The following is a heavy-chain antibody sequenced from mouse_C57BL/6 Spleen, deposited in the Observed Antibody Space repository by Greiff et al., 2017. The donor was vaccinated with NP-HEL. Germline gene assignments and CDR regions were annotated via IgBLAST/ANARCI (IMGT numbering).Heavy chain of an antibody. V-gene: IGHV1-26*01. D-gene: IGHD1-1*01. CDR2: INPNNGGT. CDR1: GYTFTDYY. J-gene: IGHJ2*01. CDR3: ARVPTTVVAIDY. Sequence: EVQLQQSGPELVKPGASVKISCKASGYTFTDYYMNWVKQSHGKSLEWIGDINPNNGGTSYNQKFKGKATLTVDKSSSTAYMELRSLTSEDSAVYYCARVPTTVVAIDYWGQSTTLTVSS.